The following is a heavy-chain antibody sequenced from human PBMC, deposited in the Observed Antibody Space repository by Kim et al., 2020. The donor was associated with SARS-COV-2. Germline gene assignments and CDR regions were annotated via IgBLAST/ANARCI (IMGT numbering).Heavy chain of an antibody. D-gene: IGHD2-2*01. Sequence: SETLSLTCAVYGGSFSGYYWSWIRQPPGKGLEWIGEINHSGSTNYNPPLKSRVTISVDTSKNQFSLKLSSVTAADTAVYYCARGPRRVVVVPAATDYYYGMDVWGQGTTVTVSS. CDR1: GGSFSGYY. CDR3: ARGPRRVVVVPAATDYYYGMDV. J-gene: IGHJ6*02. V-gene: IGHV4-34*01. CDR2: INHSGST.